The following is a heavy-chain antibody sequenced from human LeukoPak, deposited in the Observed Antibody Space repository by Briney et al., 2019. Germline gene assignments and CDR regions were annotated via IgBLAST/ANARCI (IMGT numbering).Heavy chain of an antibody. V-gene: IGHV3-23*01. J-gene: IGHJ4*01. CDR2: ISGRGGST. Sequence: GGSLRLSCAASGFTFSSYAMSWVRQAPGKGREGVSAISGRGGSTYYADSVKGRFTISRDNSKNTLYLQMNSLRAEDTAVYYCARAKQLAEDYWGXGXLVTVSS. CDR3: ARAKQLAEDY. CDR1: GFTFSSYA. D-gene: IGHD6-6*01.